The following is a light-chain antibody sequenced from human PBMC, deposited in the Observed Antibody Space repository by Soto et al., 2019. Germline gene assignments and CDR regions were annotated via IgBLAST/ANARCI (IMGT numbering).Light chain of an antibody. Sequence: QSVLTQPPSVSAAPGQTVTISCSGSSSNIGNNYVSWYQQFPGTAPKLLIYDNDQRPSGIPDRFSGSKSGTSATLGITGLQTGYEADYYCGTWDTSLSAGWVFGGGTKLTVL. J-gene: IGLJ3*02. CDR1: SSNIGNNY. V-gene: IGLV1-51*01. CDR2: DND. CDR3: GTWDTSLSAGWV.